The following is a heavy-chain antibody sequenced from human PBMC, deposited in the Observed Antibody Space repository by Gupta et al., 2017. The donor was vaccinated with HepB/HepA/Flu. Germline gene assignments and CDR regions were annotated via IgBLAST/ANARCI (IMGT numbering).Heavy chain of an antibody. Sequence: EVQLLESGGGLVQPGGSLRLSCAASGFTFSSYAMSWVRQAPGKGREWVSAISGSGGSTYYADSVKGRFTISRDNSKNTLYLQMNSLRAEDTAVYYCAKAFGAGAASRGGFDYWGQGTLVTVSS. CDR1: GFTFSSYA. J-gene: IGHJ4*02. CDR2: ISGSGGST. CDR3: AKAFGAGAASRGGFDY. D-gene: IGHD3-16*01. V-gene: IGHV3-23*01.